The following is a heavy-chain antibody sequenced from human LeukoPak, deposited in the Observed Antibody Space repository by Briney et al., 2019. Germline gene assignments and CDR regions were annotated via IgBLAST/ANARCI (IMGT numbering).Heavy chain of an antibody. V-gene: IGHV2-70*11. CDR1: GFSLSTSGMC. CDR2: IDWDDDK. J-gene: IGHJ4*02. D-gene: IGHD3-22*01. Sequence: SGPTLVNPTQTLTLTCTFSGFSLSTSGMCVSWIRQPPGKALEWLARIDWDDDKYYSTSLKTRLTISKDTSKNQVVLTMTNMDPVDTATYYCARIVEAYYDSSGYLDYWGQGTLVTVSS. CDR3: ARIVEAYYDSSGYLDY.